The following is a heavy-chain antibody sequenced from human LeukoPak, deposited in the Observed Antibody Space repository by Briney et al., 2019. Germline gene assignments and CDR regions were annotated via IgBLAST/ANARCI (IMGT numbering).Heavy chain of an antibody. Sequence: SETLSLTCTVSGYSISSGYYWGWIRQPPGKGLEWIGSIYHSGSTYYNPSLKSRVTISVDTSKNQFSLKLSSVTAADTAVYYCAREGIYVVVPCMDVWGKGTTVTISS. CDR2: IYHSGST. CDR3: AREGIYVVVPCMDV. J-gene: IGHJ6*04. V-gene: IGHV4-38-2*02. D-gene: IGHD2-2*01. CDR1: GYSISSGYY.